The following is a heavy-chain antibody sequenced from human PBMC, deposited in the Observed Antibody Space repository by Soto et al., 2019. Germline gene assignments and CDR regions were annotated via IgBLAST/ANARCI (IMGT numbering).Heavy chain of an antibody. D-gene: IGHD3-3*02. J-gene: IGHJ5*02. CDR2: IYYSGST. Sequence: PSETLSLTCTVSGGSISGYYWSWIRQPPGKGLEWIGYIYYSGSTNYNPSLKSRVTISVDTSKNQLSLKVSSVTAADTAVYYCAKGHFWSGYSPDPRFDPWGQGTLVTVSS. V-gene: IGHV4-59*01. CDR3: AKGHFWSGYSPDPRFDP. CDR1: GGSISGYY.